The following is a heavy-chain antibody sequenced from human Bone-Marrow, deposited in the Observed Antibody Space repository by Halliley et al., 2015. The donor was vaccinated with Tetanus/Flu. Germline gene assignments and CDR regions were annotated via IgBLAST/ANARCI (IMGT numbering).Heavy chain of an antibody. J-gene: IGHJ4*02. CDR3: AKDRYGGGGTFSFSFFDS. Sequence: RGGGGPTFSPDSVKGLFTISRDNSKNTLYLQMTSLSAGDTAVYYCAKDRYGGGGTFSFSFFDSWGQGTLVAVSS. V-gene: IGHV3-23*01. D-gene: IGHD2-15*01. CDR2: RGGGGPT.